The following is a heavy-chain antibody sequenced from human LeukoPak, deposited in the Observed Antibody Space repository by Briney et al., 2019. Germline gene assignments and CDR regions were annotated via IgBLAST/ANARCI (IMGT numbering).Heavy chain of an antibody. CDR2: INHSGST. Sequence: SETLSLTCAVYGGSFSSYYWSWIRQPPGKGLEWIGEINHSGSTNYNPSLKSRGTISVDTSKNQFSLKLSSVTAADTAVYYCARKAGGYGDYGYFDYWGQGTLVTVSS. D-gene: IGHD4-17*01. CDR1: GGSFSSYY. V-gene: IGHV4-34*01. CDR3: ARKAGGYGDYGYFDY. J-gene: IGHJ4*02.